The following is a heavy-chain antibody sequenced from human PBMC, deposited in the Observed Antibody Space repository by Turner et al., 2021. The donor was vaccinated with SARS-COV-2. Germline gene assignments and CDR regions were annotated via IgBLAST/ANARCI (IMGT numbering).Heavy chain of an antibody. Sequence: EVQLVESGGGLVQPGGSLRLSCAACGFTFSRYSSSSSTIYYADSVKGRFTISRDNAKNSLYLQMNSLRAEDTAVYYCARDDLGVWPPIKDYWGQGTLVTVSS. CDR1: GFTFSRY. CDR3: ARDDLGVWPPIKDY. D-gene: IGHD3-16*01. J-gene: IGHJ4*02. CDR2: SSSSTI. V-gene: IGHV3-48*01.